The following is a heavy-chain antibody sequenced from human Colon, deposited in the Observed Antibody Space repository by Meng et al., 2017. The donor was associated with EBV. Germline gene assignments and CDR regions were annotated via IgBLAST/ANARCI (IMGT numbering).Heavy chain of an antibody. V-gene: IGHV4-4*02. D-gene: IGHD5-18*01. CDR2: IYQSGST. Sequence: QLQRPEAGTGLAEAWDTLSLPLAVSGGFISSVYCGAWVRQSPGKGLEWIREIYQSGSTNYNPSLKSRVTISADKSKNQFSLKLTSVTAADTAVYYCARGGYYSFDYWGQRTLVTVSS. CDR3: ARGGYYSFDY. J-gene: IGHJ4*02. CDR1: GGFISSVYC.